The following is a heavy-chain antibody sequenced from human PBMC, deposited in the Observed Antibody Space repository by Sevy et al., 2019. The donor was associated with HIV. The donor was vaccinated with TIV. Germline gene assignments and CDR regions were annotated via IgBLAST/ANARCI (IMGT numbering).Heavy chain of an antibody. CDR1: GFIFNSYP. J-gene: IGHJ4*02. CDR3: AREDSGDEY. D-gene: IGHD5-12*01. Sequence: GGSLRLSCAASGFIFNSYPISWVRQAPGKGLEWVSSISASGGSIYYADSVKGRFTISRDNSKKTVDLHMNSLRAGDTAVYYCAREDSGDEYWGQGTLVTVSS. V-gene: IGHV3-23*01. CDR2: ISASGGSI.